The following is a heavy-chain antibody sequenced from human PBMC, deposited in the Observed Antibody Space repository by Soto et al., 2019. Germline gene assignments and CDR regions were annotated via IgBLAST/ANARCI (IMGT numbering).Heavy chain of an antibody. CDR3: ARVVGSGWCGDY. J-gene: IGHJ4*02. D-gene: IGHD6-19*01. CDR1: GFTFSSYG. V-gene: IGHV3-33*01. Sequence: PGGSLRLSCAASGFTFSSYGMHWVRQAPGKGLEWVAVIWYDGSNKYYADSVKGRFTISRDNSKNTLYLQMNSLRAEDTAVYYCARVVGSGWCGDYWGQGTLVTVS. CDR2: IWYDGSNK.